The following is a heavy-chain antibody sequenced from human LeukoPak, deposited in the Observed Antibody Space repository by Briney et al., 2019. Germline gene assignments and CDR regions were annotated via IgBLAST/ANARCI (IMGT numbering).Heavy chain of an antibody. CDR2: ISSSSSYT. V-gene: IGHV3-11*06. CDR1: GFTFSDYY. CDR3: ARGAPWYDILTGYSPDY. Sequence: PGGSLRLSCAASGFTFSDYYMSWIRQAPGKGLEWVSYISSSSSYTNYADSVKGRFTISRDNAKNSLYLQMNSLRAEDTAVYYCARGAPWYDILTGYSPDYWGQGTLVTVSS. J-gene: IGHJ4*02. D-gene: IGHD3-9*01.